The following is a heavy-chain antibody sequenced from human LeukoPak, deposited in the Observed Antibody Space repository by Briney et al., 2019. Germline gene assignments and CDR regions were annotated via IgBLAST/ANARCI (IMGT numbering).Heavy chain of an antibody. J-gene: IGHJ4*02. CDR2: ITPSGGT. CDR3: ARDYRYFDWLLS. D-gene: IGHD3-9*01. Sequence: GASVKVSCKASGYTFTSYAMHWVRQAPGQGLEWMGWITPSGGTNYPQKFQGRVAITRDTSITTAYMDLSRLTSDDTAVYYCARDYRYFDWLLSWGQGILVTVSS. CDR1: GYTFTSYA. V-gene: IGHV1-2*02.